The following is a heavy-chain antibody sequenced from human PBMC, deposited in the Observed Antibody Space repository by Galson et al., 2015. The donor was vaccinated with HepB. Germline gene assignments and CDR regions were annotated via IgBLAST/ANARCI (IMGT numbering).Heavy chain of an antibody. V-gene: IGHV1-69*04. D-gene: IGHD4-17*01. J-gene: IGHJ4*02. CDR3: ARDPFHDYGDYALLH. CDR1: GGTFSSYA. CDR2: IIPILGIA. Sequence: SVKVSCKASGGTFSSYAISWVRQAPGQGLEWMGRIIPILGIANYAQKFQGRVTITADKSTSTAYMELSSLRSEDTAVYYCARDPFHDYGDYALLHWGQGTLVTVSS.